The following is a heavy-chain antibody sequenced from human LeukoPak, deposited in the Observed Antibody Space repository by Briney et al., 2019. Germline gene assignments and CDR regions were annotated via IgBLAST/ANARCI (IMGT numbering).Heavy chain of an antibody. V-gene: IGHV4-59*08. CDR2: IYYSGST. Sequence: SETLSLTCTVSGGSISSYYWSWIRQPPGKGLEWIGYIYYSGSTNYNPSLQSRVTISVDTSKNQFSLKLSSVTAADTAVYYCARTNYYDSSGYRYYYYYYYMDVWGKGTTVTVSS. CDR3: ARTNYYDSSGYRYYYYYYYMDV. CDR1: GGSISSYY. D-gene: IGHD3-22*01. J-gene: IGHJ6*03.